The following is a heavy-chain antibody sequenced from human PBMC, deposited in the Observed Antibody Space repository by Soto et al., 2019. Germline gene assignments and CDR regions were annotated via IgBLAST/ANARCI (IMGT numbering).Heavy chain of an antibody. CDR1: GFTFSSYS. V-gene: IGHV3-48*01. D-gene: IGHD4-4*01. J-gene: IGHJ6*02. Sequence: GGSLRLSCAASGFTFSSYSMNWVRQAPGKGLEWVSYISSSSSTIYYADSVKGRFTISRDNSKNTLYLQMNSLRAEDTAVYYCAGSGDYSNYYHYYYYYGMDVWGQGTTVTVSS. CDR3: AGSGDYSNYYHYYYYYGMDV. CDR2: ISSSSSTI.